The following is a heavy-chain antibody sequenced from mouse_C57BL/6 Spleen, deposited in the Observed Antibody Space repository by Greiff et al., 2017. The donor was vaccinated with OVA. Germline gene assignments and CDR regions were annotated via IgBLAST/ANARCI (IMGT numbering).Heavy chain of an antibody. Sequence: EVKLEESGPELVKPGASVKISCKASGYSFTGYYMHWVKQSSEKSLEWIGEINPSTGGTSYNQKFKGKATLTVDKSSSTAYMQLKSLTSEDSAVYYCARGGAYAMGYWGQGTSVTVSS. CDR1: GYSFTGYY. V-gene: IGHV1-43*01. CDR3: ARGGAYAMGY. J-gene: IGHJ4*01. CDR2: INPSTGGT.